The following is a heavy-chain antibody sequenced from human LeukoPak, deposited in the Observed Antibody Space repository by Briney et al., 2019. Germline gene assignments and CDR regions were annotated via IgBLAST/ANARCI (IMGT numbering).Heavy chain of an antibody. CDR3: ARPLVVPAARGAFDI. V-gene: IGHV4-39*07. CDR1: GGSISSSSYY. D-gene: IGHD2-2*01. CDR2: IYYSGST. Sequence: SETLSLTCTVSGGSISSSSYYWGWIRQPPGKGLEWIGSIYYSGSTYYNPSLKSRVTISVDTSKNQFSLKLSSVTAADTAVYYCARPLVVPAARGAFDIWGQGTMDTVSS. J-gene: IGHJ3*02.